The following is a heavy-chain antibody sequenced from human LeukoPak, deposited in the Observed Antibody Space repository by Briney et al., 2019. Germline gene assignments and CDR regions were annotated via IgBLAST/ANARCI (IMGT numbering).Heavy chain of an antibody. CDR1: GGSFSGYY. J-gene: IGHJ4*02. Sequence: SETLSLTCAVYGGSFSGYYWRWLRQPPGKGLEWIGEINHSGSTNYNPSLKSRVPISVNTSKNQFSLKLSSVTAADTAVYYCARGYGDPIFDYWGQGTLVTVSS. D-gene: IGHD4-17*01. V-gene: IGHV4-34*01. CDR2: INHSGST. CDR3: ARGYGDPIFDY.